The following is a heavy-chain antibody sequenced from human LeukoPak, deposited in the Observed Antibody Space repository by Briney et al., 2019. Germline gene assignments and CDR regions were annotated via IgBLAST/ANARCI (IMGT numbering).Heavy chain of an antibody. CDR3: ASGAYYDYVWGSYRPFDY. CDR2: ISAYNGNT. V-gene: IGHV1-18*01. CDR1: GYTFTSYG. Sequence: ASVKVSCKASGYTFTSYGISWVRQAPGQGLEWMGWISAYNGNTNYAQKLQGRVTMTTDTSTSTAYMELRSLRSDDTAVYYCASGAYYDYVWGSYRPFDYWGQGTLVTVSS. J-gene: IGHJ4*02. D-gene: IGHD3-16*02.